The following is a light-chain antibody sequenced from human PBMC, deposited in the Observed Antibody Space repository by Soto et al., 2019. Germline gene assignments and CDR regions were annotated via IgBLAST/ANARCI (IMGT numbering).Light chain of an antibody. CDR2: GAS. CDR1: QSVSSN. J-gene: IGKJ5*01. CDR3: QQYNNWPPIT. Sequence: EIVMTQSPATLSVSPGERATLSCRASQSVSSNLAWYQQKPGQAPRLLIYGASTRATGIPARFSGSRSGTEFTLTLSSLQSEDFAVYYCQQYNNWPPITFVQGTRLEIK. V-gene: IGKV3-15*01.